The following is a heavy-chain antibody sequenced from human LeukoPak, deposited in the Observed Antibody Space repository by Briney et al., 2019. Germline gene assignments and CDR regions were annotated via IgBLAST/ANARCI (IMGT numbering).Heavy chain of an antibody. V-gene: IGHV4-59*01. Sequence: SETLSLPCTVSGGSIGRYYWSWIRQPPGRGLEWIGYIYYRGSTNYNPSLKSRVTISVDTSKNQFSLKLSSVTAADTAVYYCASGVPIWSGYQVPVGWFDPWGQGTLVTVSS. D-gene: IGHD3-3*01. CDR2: IYYRGST. CDR1: GGSIGRYY. CDR3: ASGVPIWSGYQVPVGWFDP. J-gene: IGHJ5*02.